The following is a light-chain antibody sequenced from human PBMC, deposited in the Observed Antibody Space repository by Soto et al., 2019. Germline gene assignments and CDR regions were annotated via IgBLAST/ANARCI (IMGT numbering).Light chain of an antibody. V-gene: IGLV4-69*01. CDR3: QTWGTDVV. J-gene: IGLJ2*01. CDR2: LDSDGSH. CDR1: SGHSRFT. Sequence: QLVLTQSPSASASLGATVKLTCTLSSGHSRFTIAWHQQQPEKGPRYLMKLDSDGSHNKGDGIPDRFSGSSSGAERYLTISSLQSEDEADYYCQTWGTDVVFGGGTKVTVL.